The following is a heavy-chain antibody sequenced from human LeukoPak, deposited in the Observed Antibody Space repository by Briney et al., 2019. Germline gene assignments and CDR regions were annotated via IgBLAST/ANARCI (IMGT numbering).Heavy chain of an antibody. Sequence: GGSLRLSCAASGFTFSSYGMSWVRQAPGKGLEWVSAISGSGGSTYYADSVKGRFTISRDNSKNTLYLQMNSLRAEDTAVYYCAKGSHYYGSGSYYYYYYYMDVWGKGTTVTISS. CDR1: GFTFSSYG. CDR3: AKGSHYYGSGSYYYYYYYMDV. J-gene: IGHJ6*03. D-gene: IGHD3-10*01. CDR2: ISGSGGST. V-gene: IGHV3-23*01.